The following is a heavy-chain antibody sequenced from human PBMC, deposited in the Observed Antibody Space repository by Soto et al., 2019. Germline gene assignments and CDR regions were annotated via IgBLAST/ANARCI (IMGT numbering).Heavy chain of an antibody. Sequence: QVQLVESGGGVVQPGRSLRLSCAASGFTFSSYGMHWVRQAPGKGLEWVAVIWYDGSNKYYADSVKGRFTISRDNSKNTLYLQMNSLRAEDTAVYYCARDLVTTVTTGWGQGTLVTVSS. J-gene: IGHJ4*02. CDR3: ARDLVTTVTTG. D-gene: IGHD4-17*01. CDR2: IWYDGSNK. CDR1: GFTFSSYG. V-gene: IGHV3-33*01.